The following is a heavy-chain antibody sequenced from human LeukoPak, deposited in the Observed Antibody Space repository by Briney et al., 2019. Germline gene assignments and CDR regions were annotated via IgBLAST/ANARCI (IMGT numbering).Heavy chain of an antibody. CDR2: ISRRSRHV. J-gene: IGHJ4*02. Sequence: PGGSLRLSCAASGFTFSDYSMNWVRQAPGKGLEWVSSISRRSRHVYYADSVKGRFTISRDNAKNSLYLQMNSLRAEDTAVYYCAREVAVAGKEYYFDYWGQGTLVTVSS. CDR3: AREVAVAGKEYYFDY. D-gene: IGHD6-19*01. CDR1: GFTFSDYS. V-gene: IGHV3-21*01.